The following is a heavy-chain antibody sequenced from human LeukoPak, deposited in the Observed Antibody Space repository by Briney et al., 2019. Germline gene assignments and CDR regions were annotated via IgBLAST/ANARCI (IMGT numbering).Heavy chain of an antibody. CDR1: GYTFTGYY. V-gene: IGHV1-2*02. CDR2: INPNSGGT. J-gene: IGHJ4*02. Sequence: EASVELSCKASGYTFTGYYMHWVRQAPGQGLEWMGWINPNSGGTNYAQKFQGRVTMTRDTSISTAYMELSRLRSDDTAVYYCAREPGIAAAAVDYWGQGTLVTVSS. CDR3: AREPGIAAAAVDY. D-gene: IGHD6-13*01.